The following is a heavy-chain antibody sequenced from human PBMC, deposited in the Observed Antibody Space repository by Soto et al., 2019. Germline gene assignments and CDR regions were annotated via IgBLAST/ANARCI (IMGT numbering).Heavy chain of an antibody. CDR3: AANLWQRAMHV. CDR2: IYNSVST. D-gene: IGHD3-16*01. J-gene: IGHJ6*02. Sequence: QVQLQESGPGLVKPSETLSLTCTVSGASINDYCWSWIRQSPGKRLEWIGFIYNSVSTRYNPSLDSRATISVDSTKSQISLNLNSVSAADTAVYYCAANLWQRAMHVWGQGTTVGVSS. V-gene: IGHV4-59*08. CDR1: GASINDYC.